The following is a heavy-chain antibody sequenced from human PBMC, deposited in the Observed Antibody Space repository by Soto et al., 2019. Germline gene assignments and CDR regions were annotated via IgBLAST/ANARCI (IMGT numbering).Heavy chain of an antibody. Sequence: PSETLSLACAVYGGSFSGYYWSWIRQPPGKGLEWIGEINHSGSTNYNPSLKSRVTISVDTSKNQFSLKLSSVTAADTAVYYCARYDFGVIAAAGMGWHYGMPFWGQGTTVTVSS. D-gene: IGHD6-13*01. CDR2: INHSGST. J-gene: IGHJ6*02. CDR3: ARYDFGVIAAAGMGWHYGMPF. CDR1: GGSFSGYY. V-gene: IGHV4-34*01.